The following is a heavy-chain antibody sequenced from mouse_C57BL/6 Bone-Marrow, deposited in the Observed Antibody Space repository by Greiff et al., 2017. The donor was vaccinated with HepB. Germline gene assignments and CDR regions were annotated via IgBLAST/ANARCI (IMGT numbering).Heavy chain of an antibody. CDR2: IDPSDSYT. CDR3: RSYITTGVASMDY. Sequence: QVQLQQPGAELVMPGASVKLSCKASGYTFTSYWMHWVKQRPGQGLEWIGDIDPSDSYTNYNQKFKGKSTLTVDKSSSTAYMQLSSLTSEDSAVYYCRSYITTGVASMDYWGQGTSVTVSS. J-gene: IGHJ4*01. D-gene: IGHD1-1*01. CDR1: GYTFTSYW. V-gene: IGHV1-69*01.